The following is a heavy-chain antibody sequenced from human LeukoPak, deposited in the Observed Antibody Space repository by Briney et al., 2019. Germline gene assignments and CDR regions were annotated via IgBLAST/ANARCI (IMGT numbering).Heavy chain of an antibody. D-gene: IGHD2-21*01. CDR2: ISSSGSYS. V-gene: IGHV3-11*05. CDR1: GFTFSDYY. J-gene: IGHJ6*01. Sequence: GGSLRLSCAASGFTFSDYYMSWIRQAPGKGLEWVSYISSSGSYSHYADSVKGRFTISRDNARNSLYLQMNGLRAEDTAVYYCAREVAPLYFHYGMDVWGEGTTVTVSS. CDR3: AREVAPLYFHYGMDV.